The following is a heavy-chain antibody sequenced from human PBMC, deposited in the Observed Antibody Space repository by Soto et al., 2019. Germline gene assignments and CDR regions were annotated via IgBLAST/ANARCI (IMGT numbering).Heavy chain of an antibody. Sequence: GGSLRLSCAASGFTFDDYAMHWVRQAPWKGLEWVSGISWNSGSIGYADSVKGRFTISRDNAKNSLYLQMNSLRAEDTALYYCAKYKGYSSSWPSSDYRCPGPLVTLSS. J-gene: IGHJ4*02. CDR1: GFTFDDYA. V-gene: IGHV3-9*01. CDR2: ISWNSGSI. CDR3: AKYKGYSSSWPSSDY. D-gene: IGHD6-13*01.